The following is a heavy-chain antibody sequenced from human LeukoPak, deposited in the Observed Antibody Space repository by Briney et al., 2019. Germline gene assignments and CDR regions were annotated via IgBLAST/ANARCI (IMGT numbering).Heavy chain of an antibody. CDR2: IYYSGST. D-gene: IGHD3-10*01. V-gene: IGHV4-30-4*08. CDR1: GGSISSGDYY. Sequence: SETLSLTYTVSGGSISSGDYYWSWIRQPPGKGLEWIGYIYYSGSTYYNPSLKSRVTISVDTSKNQFSLKLSSVTAADTAVYYCARESGPKEGVRGLDYWGQGTLVTVSS. J-gene: IGHJ4*02. CDR3: ARESGPKEGVRGLDY.